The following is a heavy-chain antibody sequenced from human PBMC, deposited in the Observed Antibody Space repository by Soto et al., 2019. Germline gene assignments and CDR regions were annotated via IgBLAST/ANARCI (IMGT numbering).Heavy chain of an antibody. CDR3: ATGTAPTTQFDY. D-gene: IGHD1-7*01. CDR1: GYTLTELS. V-gene: IGHV1-24*01. J-gene: IGHJ4*02. CDR2: FDPEDGET. Sequence: ASVKVSCTVSGYTLTELSMHWVRQAPGKGLEWMGGFDPEDGETIYAQKFQGRVTMTEDTSTDTAYMELSSLRSEDTAVYYCATGTAPTTQFDYWGQGTLVTVSS.